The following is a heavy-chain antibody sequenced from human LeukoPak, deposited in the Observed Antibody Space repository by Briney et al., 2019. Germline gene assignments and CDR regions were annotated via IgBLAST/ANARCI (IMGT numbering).Heavy chain of an antibody. V-gene: IGHV1-69*04. Sequence: ASVKVSCKASGGTFSSYAISWVRQAPGQGLEWMGRIIPILGIANYAQKFQGRVTITADKSTSTAYMELSSLRSEDTAVYYCARDPYYYDSSGSNWFDPWGQGTLVTVSS. CDR1: GGTFSSYA. J-gene: IGHJ5*02. CDR3: ARDPYYYDSSGSNWFDP. CDR2: IIPILGIA. D-gene: IGHD3-22*01.